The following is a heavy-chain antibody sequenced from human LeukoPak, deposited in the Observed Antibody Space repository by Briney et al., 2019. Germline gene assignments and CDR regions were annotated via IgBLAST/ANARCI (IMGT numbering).Heavy chain of an antibody. J-gene: IGHJ4*02. V-gene: IGHV1-2*02. CDR1: GYTFTGYH. CDR3: ARTAVTTLPYFDY. CDR2: INPNSGAT. D-gene: IGHD4-17*01. Sequence: GASVKVSCKASGYTFTGYHMHWVRQAPGQGLEWMGWINPNSGATNYAQKFQGRVTMTRDTSITTAYMDLSRLRSDDTAVYYCARTAVTTLPYFDYWGQGTLVTVSS.